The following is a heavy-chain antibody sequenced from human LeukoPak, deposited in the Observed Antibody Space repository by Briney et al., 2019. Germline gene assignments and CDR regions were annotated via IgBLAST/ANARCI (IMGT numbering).Heavy chain of an antibody. V-gene: IGHV3-53*01. CDR2: IYSDNT. Sequence: GGSLRLSCTVSGFTVSSNSMSWVRQAPGKGLEWVSFIYSDNTHYSDSVKGRFTISRDNSKNTLYLQMNSLRAEDTAVYYCATGRRDYYYYMDVWGKGTTVTVSS. CDR3: ATGRRDYYYYMDV. D-gene: IGHD1-14*01. J-gene: IGHJ6*03. CDR1: GFTVSSNS.